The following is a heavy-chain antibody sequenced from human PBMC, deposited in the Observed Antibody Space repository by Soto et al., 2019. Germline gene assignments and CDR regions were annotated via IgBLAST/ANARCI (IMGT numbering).Heavy chain of an antibody. CDR1: GGSITSSSYS. Sequence: SETLSLTCAVSGGSITSSSYSWGWVRQPPGKGLEWIATFYYSENTHYNPSLKSRVTISVDTSKNQFSLILTSVTAADTAVYYCASLGGHCSSSSCFGFSVMDVGGQGTRVTVSS. D-gene: IGHD2-2*01. CDR2: FYYSENT. V-gene: IGHV4-39*01. J-gene: IGHJ6*02. CDR3: ASLGGHCSSSSCFGFSVMDV.